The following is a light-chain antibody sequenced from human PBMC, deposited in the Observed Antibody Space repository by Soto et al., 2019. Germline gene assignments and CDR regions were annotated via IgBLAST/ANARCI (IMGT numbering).Light chain of an antibody. V-gene: IGLV2-23*01. Sequence: QSALIQPASVSGSPGQSITISCTGTSSDVGNYDLVSWYQQLPGKAPKFILYEGSKRPSGVSNRFSGSKSGDTASLTISGLQAEDEADYYCCSYAGSSTYVFGTGTKVTVL. CDR2: EGS. J-gene: IGLJ1*01. CDR3: CSYAGSSTYV. CDR1: SSDVGNYDL.